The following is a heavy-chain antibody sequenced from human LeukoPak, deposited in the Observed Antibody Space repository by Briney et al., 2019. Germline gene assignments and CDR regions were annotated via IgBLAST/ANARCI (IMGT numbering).Heavy chain of an antibody. CDR3: ARDRYYASGSYNWFDP. D-gene: IGHD3-10*01. CDR1: GFTFSDYW. CDR2: IQQDGSEK. V-gene: IGHV3-7*05. Sequence: PGGSLRLSCAASGFTFSDYWMSWVRQAPGKGLEWVANIQQDGSEKYYVDSVEGRFTISRDNAKKSLYLQMNSLRAEDTAVYYCARDRYYASGSYNWFDPWGQGTLVTVSS. J-gene: IGHJ5*02.